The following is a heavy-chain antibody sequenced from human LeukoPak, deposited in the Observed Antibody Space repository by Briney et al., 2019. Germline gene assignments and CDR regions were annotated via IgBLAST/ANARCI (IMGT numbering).Heavy chain of an antibody. V-gene: IGHV4-38-2*02. CDR1: GYSISSGYY. CDR3: ARDTGYSSGGMDY. CDR2: INHSGST. Sequence: SETLSLTCTVSGYSISSGYYWGWIRQPPGKGLEWIGEINHSGSTNYNPSLKSRVTISVDTSKNQFSLKLSSVTAADTAVYYCARDTGYSSGGMDYWGQGTLVTVSS. J-gene: IGHJ4*02. D-gene: IGHD6-19*01.